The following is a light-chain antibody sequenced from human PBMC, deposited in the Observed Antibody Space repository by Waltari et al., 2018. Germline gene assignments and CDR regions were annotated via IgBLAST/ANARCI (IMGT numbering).Light chain of an antibody. CDR1: SRVIGAYNY. Sequence: QSALTQPASVSGSPGQSIPISCSGTSRVIGAYNYVSWFQQPPGKVPQLIIYAVSNRPSGISNRFSGSKSGNTASLTISRLQAEDEADYYCSSYTSSSTYVFGTGTKVSVL. V-gene: IGLV2-14*01. CDR2: AVS. J-gene: IGLJ1*01. CDR3: SSYTSSSTYV.